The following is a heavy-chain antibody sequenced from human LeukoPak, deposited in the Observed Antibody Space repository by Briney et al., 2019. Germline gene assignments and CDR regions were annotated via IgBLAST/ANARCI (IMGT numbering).Heavy chain of an antibody. Sequence: GGSLRLSCAPSGFSVSSNYMTWVRQAPGKGLEWLSVYSGGSTYYADSVKGQFTISRDNSKNTLYLQMSSLRADDTAVYFCARGGDGYNFRFSAFDIWGQGTMVTVSS. CDR2: YSGGST. CDR1: GFSVSSNY. J-gene: IGHJ3*02. D-gene: IGHD5-24*01. V-gene: IGHV3-53*01. CDR3: ARGGDGYNFRFSAFDI.